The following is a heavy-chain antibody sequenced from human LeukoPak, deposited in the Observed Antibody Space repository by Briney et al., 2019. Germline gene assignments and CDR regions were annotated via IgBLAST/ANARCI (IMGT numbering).Heavy chain of an antibody. CDR2: ISSSSSYI. D-gene: IGHD4-11*01. CDR3: ARLERHDYPISVYYGMDV. CDR1: GFTFSSYS. J-gene: IGHJ6*02. V-gene: IGHV3-21*01. Sequence: PGGSLRLSCAASGFTFSSYSMNWVRQAPGKGLEWVSSISSSSSYIYYADSVKGRFTISRDNAKNSLYLQMNSLRAEDTAVYYCARLERHDYPISVYYGMDVWGQGTTVTVSS.